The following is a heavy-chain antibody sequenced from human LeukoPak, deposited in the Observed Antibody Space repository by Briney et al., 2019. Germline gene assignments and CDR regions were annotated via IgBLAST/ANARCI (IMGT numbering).Heavy chain of an antibody. J-gene: IGHJ5*02. CDR1: GFIVNNKY. CDR2: IYNDGRT. D-gene: IGHD4-17*01. Sequence: PGGSLRLSCAASGFIVNNKYMTWVRQAPGKGLEWVSLIYNDGRTYYADSVKGRFTISRDNSKNTLYLQMNSLRAEDTAVYYCARTVGYGDYHWFDPWGQGTLVTVSS. CDR3: ARTVGYGDYHWFDP. V-gene: IGHV3-53*01.